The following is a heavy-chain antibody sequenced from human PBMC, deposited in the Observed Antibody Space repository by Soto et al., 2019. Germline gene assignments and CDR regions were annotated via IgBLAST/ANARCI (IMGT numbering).Heavy chain of an antibody. V-gene: IGHV4-31*03. CDR3: ARGHYDFWSGYFATIDY. CDR2: IYYSGST. Sequence: SETLSLTCTVSGGSISSGGYYWSWIRQHPGKGLEWIGYIYYSGSTYYNPSLKSRVTISVDTSKNQFSLKLSSVTAADSAVYYCARGHYDFWSGYFATIDYWGQGTLVTVSS. D-gene: IGHD3-3*01. J-gene: IGHJ4*02. CDR1: GGSISSGGYY.